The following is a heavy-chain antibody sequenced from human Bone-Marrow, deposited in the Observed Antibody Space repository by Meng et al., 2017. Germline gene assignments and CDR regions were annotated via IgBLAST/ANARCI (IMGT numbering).Heavy chain of an antibody. CDR3: ARVSRGSYLD. V-gene: IGHV3-48*04. D-gene: IGHD1-26*01. J-gene: IGHJ4*02. Sequence: GESLKISCTVSGGSISSGRYYWNWIRQPPGKGLEWIAYITSRSYPIYYADSVKGRFTVSRDNAQNSLYLQMNNLRAEDTALYYCARVSRGSYLDWGQGTLVTVSS. CDR2: ITSRSYPI. CDR1: GGSISSGRYY.